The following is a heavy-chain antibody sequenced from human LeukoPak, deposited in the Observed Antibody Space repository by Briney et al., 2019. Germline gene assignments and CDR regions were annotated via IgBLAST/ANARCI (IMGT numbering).Heavy chain of an antibody. D-gene: IGHD4-11*01. CDR3: ARNPMTTVVIDY. CDR2: IYHSGST. CDR1: GFTVSSSYM. J-gene: IGHJ4*02. V-gene: IGHV4-30-2*01. Sequence: LRLSCEASGFTVSSSYMSWIRQPPGKGLEWIGYIYHSGSTYYNPSLKSRVTISVDRSKNQFSLKLSSVTAADTAVYYCARNPMTTVVIDYWGQGTLVTVSS.